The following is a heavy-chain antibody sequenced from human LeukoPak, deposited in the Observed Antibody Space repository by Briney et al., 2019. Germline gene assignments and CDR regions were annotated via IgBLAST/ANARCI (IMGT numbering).Heavy chain of an antibody. J-gene: IGHJ6*03. V-gene: IGHV4-59*01. CDR1: GGSISRYY. CDR3: ARERNLGYYYYMDV. CDR2: IYYSGST. D-gene: IGHD3-16*01. Sequence: SETLSLTCTVSGGSISRYYWSWIRQPPGKGLEWIGYIYYSGSTNYNPSLKSRVTISVDTSKNQFSLKLSSVTAADTAVYYCARERNLGYYYYMDVWGKGTTVTISS.